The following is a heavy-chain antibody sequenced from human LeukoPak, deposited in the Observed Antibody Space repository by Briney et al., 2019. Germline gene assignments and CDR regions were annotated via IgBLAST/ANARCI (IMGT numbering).Heavy chain of an antibody. CDR3: ARSPDGYRYTYFDY. CDR1: GGSISSYY. V-gene: IGHV4-59*01. D-gene: IGHD5-18*01. Sequence: SETLSLTCTVSGGSISSYYWSWIRQPPGKGLEWIGYIYYSGSTNYNPSLKSRVTISVDTSKNQFSLKLSSVTAADTAVYYCARSPDGYRYTYFDYWGQRTLVTVSS. J-gene: IGHJ4*02. CDR2: IYYSGST.